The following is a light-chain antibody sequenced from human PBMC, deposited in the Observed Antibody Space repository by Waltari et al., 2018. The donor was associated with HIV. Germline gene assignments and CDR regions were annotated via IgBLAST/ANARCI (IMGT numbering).Light chain of an antibody. CDR2: EVS. CDR3: SSYASGSTPVV. CDR1: SSDIGGYNY. V-gene: IGLV2-14*01. Sequence: QSALTQPASVSGSPGQSITISCTGTSSDIGGYNYVSWYHQHPGKAPKLMIYEVSNRPSGVSNRFSGSKSGNTASLTISGLQAEDEADYYCSSYASGSTPVVFGGGTKLTVL. J-gene: IGLJ2*01.